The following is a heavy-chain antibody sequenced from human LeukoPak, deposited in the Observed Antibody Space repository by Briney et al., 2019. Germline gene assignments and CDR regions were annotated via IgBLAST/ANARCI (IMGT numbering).Heavy chain of an antibody. J-gene: IGHJ4*02. CDR3: AKGSSSSRPYYFDY. V-gene: IGHV3-23*01. CDR1: VFTCNSYA. D-gene: IGHD6-6*01. Sequence: SGGSLRLSCAASVFTCNSYAMIWLRQAPGKGLKWFSAITSGGGDTYHHDSVNGRFTISRDNSKNTLYLQMNSLRAEDTAIYYCAKGSSSSRPYYFDYWAPGTLVTVSS. CDR2: ITSGGGDT.